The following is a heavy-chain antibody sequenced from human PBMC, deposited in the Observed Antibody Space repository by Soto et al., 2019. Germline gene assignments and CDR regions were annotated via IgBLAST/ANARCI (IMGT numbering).Heavy chain of an antibody. J-gene: IGHJ6*03. V-gene: IGHV4-59*01. Sequence: SETLSLTCTVSAGPISSYYWSWFRQPPGKGLEWIGYIYYSGSTNYNPSLKIRVTISVDTSKNQFSLKLSSVTAADTAVYYFASVPIVVVTGAIRDYYYYMDVWGKGTTVTVSS. CDR2: IYYSGST. CDR3: ASVPIVVVTGAIRDYYYYMDV. D-gene: IGHD2-2*01. CDR1: AGPISSYY.